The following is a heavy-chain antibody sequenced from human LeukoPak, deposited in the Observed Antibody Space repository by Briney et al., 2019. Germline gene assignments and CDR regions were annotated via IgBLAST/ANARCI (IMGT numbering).Heavy chain of an antibody. CDR3: ARGLTTVTPLDI. V-gene: IGHV3-66*02. D-gene: IGHD4-11*01. CDR2: IYSGGST. CDR1: GFTVSSNY. J-gene: IGHJ3*02. Sequence: TGGSLRLSCAASGFTVSSNYMSWVRQAPGKGLEWVSVIYSGGSTYHADSVKGRFTISRGNSKNTLYLQMNSLRAEDTAVYYCARGLTTVTPLDIWGQGTMVTVSS.